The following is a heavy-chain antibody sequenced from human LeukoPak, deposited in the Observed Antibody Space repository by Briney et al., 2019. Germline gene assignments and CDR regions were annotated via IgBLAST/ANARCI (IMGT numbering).Heavy chain of an antibody. J-gene: IGHJ4*02. CDR1: GGSISSSSYY. CDR2: IYTSGST. Sequence: SPSETLSLTCTVSGGSISSSSYYWSWIRQPAGKGLEWIGRIYTSGSTNYNPSLKSRVTMSVDTSKNQFSLKLSSVTAADTAVYYCARVSLVRGAPDYYFDYWGQGTLVTVSS. V-gene: IGHV4-61*02. D-gene: IGHD3-10*01. CDR3: ARVSLVRGAPDYYFDY.